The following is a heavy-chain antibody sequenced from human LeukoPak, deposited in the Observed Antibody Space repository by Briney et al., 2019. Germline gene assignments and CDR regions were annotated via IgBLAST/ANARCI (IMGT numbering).Heavy chain of an antibody. CDR3: AHRLNYYDSSGYYGDAFDI. CDR2: IYWDDDK. J-gene: IGHJ3*02. CDR1: GFSLSTSGVG. Sequence: SGPTLVNPTQALTLPCTFSGFSLSTSGVGVGWIRQPPGKALEWCALIYWDDDKRYSPSLKSRLTITKDTSKNQVVLTMTNMDPVDTATYYCAHRLNYYDSSGYYGDAFDIWGQGTMVTVSS. V-gene: IGHV2-5*02. D-gene: IGHD3-22*01.